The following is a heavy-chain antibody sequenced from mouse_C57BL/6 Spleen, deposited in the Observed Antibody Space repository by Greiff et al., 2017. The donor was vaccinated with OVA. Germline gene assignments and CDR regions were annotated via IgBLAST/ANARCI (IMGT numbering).Heavy chain of an antibody. Sequence: VQLQESGPELVKPGASVKISCKASGYTFTDYYINWVKQRPGQGLEWIGWIFTGSGSTYYNETFKGKATLTVDKSSSTAYMLLSSLHSEHSAVYFCARSGGSSYYFDYWGQGTTLTVSS. CDR2: IFTGSGST. CDR3: ARSGGSSYYFDY. CDR1: GYTFTDYY. D-gene: IGHD1-1*01. V-gene: IGHV1-75*01. J-gene: IGHJ2*01.